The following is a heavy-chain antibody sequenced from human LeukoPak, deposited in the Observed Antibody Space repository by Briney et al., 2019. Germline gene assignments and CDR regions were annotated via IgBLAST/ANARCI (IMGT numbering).Heavy chain of an antibody. J-gene: IGHJ3*02. V-gene: IGHV4-34*01. CDR3: ARGPKKNAFDI. CDR1: GGSFSGCY. Sequence: SETLSLTCAVYGGSFSGCYWSWIRQPPGKGLEWIGEINHSGSTNYNPSLKSRVTISVDTSKNQFSLKLSSVTAADTAVYYCARGPKKNAFDIWGQGTMVTVSS. CDR2: INHSGST.